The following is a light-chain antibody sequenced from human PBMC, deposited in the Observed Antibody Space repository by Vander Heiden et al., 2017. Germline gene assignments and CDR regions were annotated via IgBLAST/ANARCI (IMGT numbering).Light chain of an antibody. V-gene: IGKV1-39*01. CDR3: QQTYSPLIT. J-gene: IGKJ5*01. CDR2: AAS. CDR1: RNIVNY. Sequence: DIPMTQSPSSLSASLGDRVTFTCRASRNIVNYLNWYQQKPGKAPKLLIYAASNLQSGVSSRFSGSGSGTDFTLTISSLQPEDFATYYCQQTYSPLITFGQGTRLDIK.